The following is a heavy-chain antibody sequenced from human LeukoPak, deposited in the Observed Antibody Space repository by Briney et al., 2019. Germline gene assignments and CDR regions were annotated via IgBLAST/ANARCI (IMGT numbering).Heavy chain of an antibody. D-gene: IGHD4-23*01. CDR1: GFTFSSYV. Sequence: GGSLRLSCAASGFTFSSYVMSWVRQAPGKRLEWASAISGSGSSTHYADSVKGRFTISRDNSKNTLYLQMNSLRAEDTAVYYCAKSPAVDAAFDIWGQGTMVTVSS. CDR2: ISGSGSST. CDR3: AKSPAVDAAFDI. V-gene: IGHV3-23*01. J-gene: IGHJ3*02.